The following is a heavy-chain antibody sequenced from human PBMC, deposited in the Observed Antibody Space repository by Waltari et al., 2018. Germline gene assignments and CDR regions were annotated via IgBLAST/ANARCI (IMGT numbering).Heavy chain of an antibody. D-gene: IGHD2-15*01. Sequence: QVQLQQRGAGQLQPSESLSLPCAVYGGSFSGYYWGWIRQPPGKGLEWIGVIKHNGNRKYNPSRMLRITMVVDTSRRQFSLKVNSGTAAETAVYYWGRLEDCSGPGGNCYSGESFALDGWGQGTTVTVSS. J-gene: IGHJ6*02. CDR2: IKHNGNR. CDR3: GRLEDCSGPGGNCYSGESFALDG. CDR1: GGSFSGYY. V-gene: IGHV4-34*02.